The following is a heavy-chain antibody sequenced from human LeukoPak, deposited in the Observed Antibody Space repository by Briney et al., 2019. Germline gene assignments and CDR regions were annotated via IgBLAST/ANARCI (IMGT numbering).Heavy chain of an antibody. V-gene: IGHV3-74*01. CDR1: GLTFSSYT. D-gene: IGHD6-19*01. CDR2: INSDGSST. CDR3: ARDRGYSSGWYWFDY. Sequence: GGSLRLSCAASGLTFSSYTMHWVRQAPGKGLVWVSRINSDGSSTSYADSVKGRFTISRDNAKNTLYLQMNSLRAEDTAVYYCARDRGYSSGWYWFDYWGQGTLVTVSS. J-gene: IGHJ4*02.